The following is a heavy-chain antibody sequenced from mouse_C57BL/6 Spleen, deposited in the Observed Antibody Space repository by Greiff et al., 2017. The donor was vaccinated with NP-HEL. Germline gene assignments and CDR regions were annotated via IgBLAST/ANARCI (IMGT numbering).Heavy chain of an antibody. CDR1: GYTFTSYW. CDR3: ARAGFSNYYFDD. CDR2: IHPNSGST. D-gene: IGHD2-5*01. Sequence: VQLQQPGAELVKPGASVKLSCKASGYTFTSYWMHWVKQRPGQGLEWIGMIHPNSGSTNYNEKFKSKATLTVDKSSSTAYMQLSSLTSEDSAVYYCARAGFSNYYFDDWGQGTTLTVSS. V-gene: IGHV1-64*01. J-gene: IGHJ2*01.